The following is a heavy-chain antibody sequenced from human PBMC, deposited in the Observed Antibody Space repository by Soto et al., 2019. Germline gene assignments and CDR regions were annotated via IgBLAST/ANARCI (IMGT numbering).Heavy chain of an antibody. CDR2: ISSSSSYI. D-gene: IGHD6-19*01. V-gene: IGHV3-21*01. J-gene: IGHJ4*02. Sequence: EVQLVESGGGLVKPGGSLRLSCAASGFTFSSYSMNWVRQAPGKGLEWVSSISSSSSYIYYADSVKGRFTISRDNAKNSLYLQMNSLRADDTAVDYCARRIAVAGNLDDWGQGTLVTVSS. CDR3: ARRIAVAGNLDD. CDR1: GFTFSSYS.